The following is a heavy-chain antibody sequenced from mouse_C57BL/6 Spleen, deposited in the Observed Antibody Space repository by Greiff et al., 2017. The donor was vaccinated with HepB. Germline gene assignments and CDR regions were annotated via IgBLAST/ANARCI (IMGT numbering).Heavy chain of an antibody. V-gene: IGHV1-7*01. J-gene: IGHJ1*03. CDR1: GYTFTSYW. CDR3: ARVDYCSSYGYFDV. CDR2: INPSSGYT. D-gene: IGHD1-1*01. Sequence: VQLLQSGAELAKPGASVKLSCKASGYTFTSYWMHWVKQRPGQGLEWIGYINPSSGYTKYNQKFKDKATLNADKSSSTAYMQLSSLTYEDAAVYYCARVDYCSSYGYFDVWGTGTTVTVSS.